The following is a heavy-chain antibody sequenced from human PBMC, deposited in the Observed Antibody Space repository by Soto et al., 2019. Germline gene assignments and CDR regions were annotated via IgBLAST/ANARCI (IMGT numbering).Heavy chain of an antibody. V-gene: IGHV2-5*02. J-gene: IGHJ4*02. Sequence: QITLKESGPSPVKPTQTLTVTCTFSGFSLSNSGVGVAWIRQPPGKALEWLALIYGDNDKRYSPSLKTRLTNTKDTTKNQVVLTMTNMDPVDTATYYCAHCTLHDYGDYDPGTSHVFDSGGQGTLVTVSS. D-gene: IGHD4-17*01. CDR1: GFSLSNSGVG. CDR2: IYGDNDK. CDR3: AHCTLHDYGDYDPGTSHVFDS.